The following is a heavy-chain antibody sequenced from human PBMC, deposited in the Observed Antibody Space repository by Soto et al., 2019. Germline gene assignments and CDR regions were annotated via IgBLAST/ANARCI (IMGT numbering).Heavy chain of an antibody. D-gene: IGHD3-9*01. CDR3: ARVSSRYDILTGYGMDV. CDR2: TYYRSKWYN. Sequence: SQTLSLTCAISGDSVSSNSAAWNWIRQSPSRGLEWLGRTYYRSKWYNDYAVSVKSRITINPDTSKNQFSLQLNSVTPEDTAVYYCARVSSRYDILTGYGMDVWGQGTTVTVSS. J-gene: IGHJ6*02. V-gene: IGHV6-1*01. CDR1: GDSVSSNSAA.